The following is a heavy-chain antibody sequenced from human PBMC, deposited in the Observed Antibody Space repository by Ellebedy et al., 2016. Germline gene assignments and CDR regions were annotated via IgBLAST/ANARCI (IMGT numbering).Heavy chain of an antibody. CDR1: GGSVSSGSYS. J-gene: IGHJ6*02. V-gene: IGHV4-61*01. D-gene: IGHD1-26*01. CDR3: ARDFIVGALSYYYYGMDV. Sequence: SETLSLXXTVSGGSVSSGSYSWSSIRQPPGKGLEWIGYIYYSGSTNYNPSLKGRVTISVDTSKNQFSLKLSSVTAADTAVYYCARDFIVGALSYYYYGMDVWGQGTTVTVSS. CDR2: IYYSGST.